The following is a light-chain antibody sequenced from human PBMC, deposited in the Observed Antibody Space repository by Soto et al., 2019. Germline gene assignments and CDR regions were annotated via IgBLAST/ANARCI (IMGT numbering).Light chain of an antibody. V-gene: IGLV3-1*01. CDR1: ELGDKY. J-gene: IGLJ2*01. CDR3: QAWDTSTVV. Sequence: SYELTQPPSVSVSPGQTASITCFGDELGDKYAFWYQQKPGQSPVLAISQDTERPSGIPERFSGSNSGNTATLTISGTQAMDEADYYCQAWDTSTVVFGGGTKVTVL. CDR2: QDT.